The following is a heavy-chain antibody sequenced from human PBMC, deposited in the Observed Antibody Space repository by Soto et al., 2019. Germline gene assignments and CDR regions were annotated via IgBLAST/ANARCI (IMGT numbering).Heavy chain of an antibody. CDR2: IIPIFGTA. J-gene: IGHJ6*02. Sequence: SVKVSCKASGGSFSSYAISWVRQAPGQGLEWMGGIIPIFGTANYAQKFQGRVTITADESTSTAYMELSSLRSEDTAVYYCARELDIVVVVAAFRGIDVWGQGTTVTVSS. CDR1: GGSFSSYA. CDR3: ARELDIVVVVAAFRGIDV. V-gene: IGHV1-69*13. D-gene: IGHD2-15*01.